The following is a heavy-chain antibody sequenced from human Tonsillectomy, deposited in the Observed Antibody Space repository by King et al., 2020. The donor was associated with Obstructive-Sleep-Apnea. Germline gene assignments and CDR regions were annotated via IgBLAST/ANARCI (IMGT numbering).Heavy chain of an antibody. CDR1: GYTFTIYG. Sequence: VQLVESGAEVKKPGASVKVSCKASGYTFTIYGISWGRQAPGQGLEWMGWINGYNGNTNYVQKLQDRVTMTTDSSTGTAYMELRSLRSDDTAVYYCARYAIAAAGSTDHFDYWGQGTLVTVSS. CDR2: INGYNGNT. J-gene: IGHJ4*02. CDR3: ARYAIAAAGSTDHFDY. V-gene: IGHV1-18*04. D-gene: IGHD6-13*01.